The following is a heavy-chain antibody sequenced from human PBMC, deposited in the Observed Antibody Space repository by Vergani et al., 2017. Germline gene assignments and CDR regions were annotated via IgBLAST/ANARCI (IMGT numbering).Heavy chain of an antibody. CDR3: ASPDIVVVGALEGDY. Sequence: QVQLVQSGAEVKKPGSSVKVSCKASGYTFTSYGISWVRQAPGQGLEWMGWISAYNGNTNYAQKLQGRVTMTRDTSISTAYMELSRLRSDDTAVYYCASPDIVVVGALEGDYWGQGTLVTVSS. V-gene: IGHV1-18*01. CDR1: GYTFTSYG. D-gene: IGHD2-15*01. J-gene: IGHJ4*02. CDR2: ISAYNGNT.